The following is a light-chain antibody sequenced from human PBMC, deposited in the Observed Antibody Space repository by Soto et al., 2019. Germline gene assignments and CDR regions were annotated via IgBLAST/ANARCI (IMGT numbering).Light chain of an antibody. J-gene: IGKJ1*01. CDR3: QQYYSLPPT. CDR2: WAS. V-gene: IGKV4-1*01. Sequence: DIVMTQSPDSLAVSLGERATINCKSSQSVLYRSNTKNYLAWYQQKPGQPPNLLIYWASTRESGVPDRFSGSGSGTDFTLTISSLQVEDVAVYYCQQYYSLPPTFGQGTKVEIK. CDR1: QSVLYRSNTKNY.